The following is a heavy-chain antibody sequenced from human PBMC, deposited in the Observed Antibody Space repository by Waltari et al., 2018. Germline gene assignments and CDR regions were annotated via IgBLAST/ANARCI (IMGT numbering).Heavy chain of an antibody. D-gene: IGHD1-1*01. CDR3: AKDPVKGTLPKYYFDY. V-gene: IGHV3-23*01. Sequence: VQLQESGPGLVKPSETLSLTCTVSGGSISSHYWSWIRQPPGKGLEWVSAISGSGGSTYYADSVKGRFTISRDNSKNTLYLQMNSLRAEDTAVYYCAKDPVKGTLPKYYFDYWGQGTLVTVSS. CDR2: ISGSGGST. CDR1: GGSISSHY. J-gene: IGHJ4*02.